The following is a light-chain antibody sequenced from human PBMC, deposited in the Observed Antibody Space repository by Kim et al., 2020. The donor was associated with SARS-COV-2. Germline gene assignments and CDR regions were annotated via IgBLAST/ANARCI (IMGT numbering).Light chain of an antibody. Sequence: LSPGERATLSCRASQTVSSGYLAWYQQKPGQAPRLLIYGVSTRAAGIAARFSGGGSGTDFTLTISRLEPEDFGVYYCHQYGGTPDTFGQGTKLEI. CDR2: GVS. J-gene: IGKJ2*01. CDR3: HQYGGTPDT. CDR1: QTVSSGY. V-gene: IGKV3-20*01.